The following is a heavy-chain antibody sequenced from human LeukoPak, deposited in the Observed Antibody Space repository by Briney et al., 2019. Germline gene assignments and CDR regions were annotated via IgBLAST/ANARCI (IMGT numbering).Heavy chain of an antibody. CDR2: IWYDGSKE. V-gene: IGHV3-33*01. D-gene: IGHD2-8*01. J-gene: IGHJ3*02. CDR3: ARYNGPLDAFDI. CDR1: GFTFSRYG. Sequence: GGSPRLSCAASGFTFSRYGMHWVRQAPGKGLEWLAVIWYDGSKEYYIDSVKGRFTISRDNSRNTLSLQMNSLRAEDTAVYHCARYNGPLDAFDIWGLGTMVTVSS.